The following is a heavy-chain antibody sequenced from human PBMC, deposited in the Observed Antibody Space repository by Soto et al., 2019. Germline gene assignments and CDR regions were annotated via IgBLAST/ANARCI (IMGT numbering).Heavy chain of an antibody. V-gene: IGHV2-70*04. J-gene: IGHJ3*02. CDR2: IDWDDDK. CDR1: GFSLSKNEMR. Sequence: SGPKLGNHTQSLTLTCPFCGFSLSKNEMRVSWIRQPPGKALEWLARIDWDDDKFYSTSLKTRLTISKDTSKNQVALTMTNMDPVDTATYYCARFFTPSGAFDIWGQGTMVTVSS. CDR3: ARFFTPSGAFDI.